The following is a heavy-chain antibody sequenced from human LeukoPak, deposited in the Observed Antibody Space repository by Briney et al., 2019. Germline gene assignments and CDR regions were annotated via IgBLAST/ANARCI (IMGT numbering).Heavy chain of an antibody. V-gene: IGHV3-23*01. J-gene: IGHJ4*02. CDR2: ISGSGGST. CDR3: AREHRPSYSGSYQAEGGFDY. Sequence: SGGSLRLSCAASGFTFSSYAMSWVRQAPGKGLEWVSAISGSGGSTYYADSVKGRFTISRDNSKNTLYLQMNSLRAEDTAVYYCAREHRPSYSGSYQAEGGFDYWGQGTLVTVSS. CDR1: GFTFSSYA. D-gene: IGHD1-26*01.